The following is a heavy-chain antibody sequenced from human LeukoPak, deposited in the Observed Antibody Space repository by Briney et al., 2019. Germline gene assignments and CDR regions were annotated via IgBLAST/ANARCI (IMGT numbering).Heavy chain of an antibody. J-gene: IGHJ4*02. CDR1: GFTSIAYA. D-gene: IGHD3-3*01. V-gene: IGHV3-23*01. CDR2: SSGDGGNT. CDR3: AKQGRYDFVDS. Sequence: GGSLRLSCVGSGFTSIAYALTWARQAPGKGLEWVSASSGDGGNTDYANSVKGRFTISRDNSKNTIYLQMNSLRADDTAVYYCAKQGRYDFVDSWGQGTLVTVSS.